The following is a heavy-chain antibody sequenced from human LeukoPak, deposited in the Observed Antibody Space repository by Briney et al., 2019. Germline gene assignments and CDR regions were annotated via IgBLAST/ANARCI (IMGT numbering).Heavy chain of an antibody. CDR2: TSYDGSNN. Sequence: GGSLRLSCAASGFTFSNYGMHWVRQAPGKGLEWVALTSYDGSNNYYADSVKGRFTISRDNSKNTLYLQMNSLRPEDTAIYYCAKDRYYEIRGWFDPWGQGTLVTVSS. J-gene: IGHJ5*02. CDR3: AKDRYYEIRGWFDP. V-gene: IGHV3-30*18. CDR1: GFTFSNYG. D-gene: IGHD3-9*01.